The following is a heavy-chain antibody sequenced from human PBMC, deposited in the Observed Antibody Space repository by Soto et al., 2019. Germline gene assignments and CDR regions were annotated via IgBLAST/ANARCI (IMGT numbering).Heavy chain of an antibody. V-gene: IGHV1-18*01. CDR2: ISAYNGNT. Sequence: QVQLVQSGAEVKKPGASVKVSCKASGYTFTRNGISWVRQAPGQGLEWMGWISAYNGNTNYAQKVQGRVTMTTDTATSTAYMEQRSLRSDDTAVYYWARDEIAVAGGVFAYWGQGTLVTVSS. CDR3: ARDEIAVAGGVFAY. J-gene: IGHJ4*02. CDR1: GYTFTRNG. D-gene: IGHD6-19*01.